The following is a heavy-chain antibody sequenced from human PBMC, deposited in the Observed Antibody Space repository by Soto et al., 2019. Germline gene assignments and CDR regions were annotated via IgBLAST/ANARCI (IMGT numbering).Heavy chain of an antibody. J-gene: IGHJ6*03. Sequence: EVQLVESGGGLVQPGGSLRLSCAASGFTFSSYWMHWVRQAPGKGLVWVSRINSDGSSTSYADSVKGRFTISRDNAKNTLYLHMNSLRVEDTAVDYCARAGDGDYLGGYMDVWGKGTTVTVSS. CDR3: ARAGDGDYLGGYMDV. CDR1: GFTFSSYW. D-gene: IGHD4-17*01. V-gene: IGHV3-74*01. CDR2: INSDGSST.